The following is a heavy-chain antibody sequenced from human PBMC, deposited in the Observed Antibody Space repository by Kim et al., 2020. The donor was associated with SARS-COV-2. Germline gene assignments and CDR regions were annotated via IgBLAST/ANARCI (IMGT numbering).Heavy chain of an antibody. D-gene: IGHD6-13*01. CDR2: INSDGSST. J-gene: IGHJ4*01. V-gene: IGHV3-74*01. CDR3: GRAATLGSSWRTYYFDY. CDR1: GFTFSSYW. Sequence: GGSLRLSCAASGFTFSSYWMHWVRQAPGKGLVWVSRINSDGSSTSYADPAKGRLTTPRDNAKNTPHLQTNSPRAEDTAAYYCGRAATLGSSWRTYYFDY.